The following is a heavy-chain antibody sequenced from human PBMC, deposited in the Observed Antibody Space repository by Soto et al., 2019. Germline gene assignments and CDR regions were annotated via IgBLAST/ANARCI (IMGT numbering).Heavy chain of an antibody. Sequence: GGSLRLSCAASGFTFSGYWMYWVRQTPGKGLVWVSRINGDGTTTGYADSVKGRFTISRDNAKNTLFLQMNSLRAEDTAVYYCARDPRNLGLDPWGLGTLVTVSS. CDR2: INGDGTTT. CDR3: ARDPRNLGLDP. CDR1: GFTFSGYW. V-gene: IGHV3-74*01. D-gene: IGHD4-4*01. J-gene: IGHJ5*02.